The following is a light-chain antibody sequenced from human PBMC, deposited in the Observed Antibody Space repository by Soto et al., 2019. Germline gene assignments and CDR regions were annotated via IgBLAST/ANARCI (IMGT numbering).Light chain of an antibody. CDR1: SSDVGGYNY. J-gene: IGLJ1*01. Sequence: QSALTQPASVSGSPGQSITISCTGTSSDVGGYNYVSWYQQHPGKAPKLIIYDVSNRPSGVSNRFSGSKSGNTASLTISGLQAEDEADYYCSSNASSSIYVFGTGTKVTVL. CDR2: DVS. V-gene: IGLV2-14*01. CDR3: SSNASSSIYV.